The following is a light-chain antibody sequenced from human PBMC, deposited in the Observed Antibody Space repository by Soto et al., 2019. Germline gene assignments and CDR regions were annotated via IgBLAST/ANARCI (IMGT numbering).Light chain of an antibody. CDR1: QSIAPNY. CDR3: QQHDDSFT. CDR2: GAS. V-gene: IGKV3-20*01. Sequence: IVLTQSPGTLSLSPGEKAILSCRASQSIAPNYLAWYQQKPGQAPRLLIYGASSRATGIPDRFSGSGSGTDFTLTISRLEPEDFAVYFCQQHDDSFTFGQGTRLEIK. J-gene: IGKJ5*01.